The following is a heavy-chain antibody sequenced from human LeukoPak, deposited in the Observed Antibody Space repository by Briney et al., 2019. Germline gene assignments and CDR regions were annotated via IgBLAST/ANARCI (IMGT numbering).Heavy chain of an antibody. CDR3: ARDHVTTVTAGDVD. CDR2: ISAYNGNT. D-gene: IGHD4-17*01. J-gene: IGHJ4*02. CDR1: GYTFTSYG. Sequence: GASVKVSFKASGYTFTSYGISWVRQAPGQGLEWMGWISAYNGNTNYAQKLQGRVTMTTDTSTSTAYMELRSLRSDDTAVYYCARDHVTTVTAGDVDWGQGTLVTVSP. V-gene: IGHV1-18*01.